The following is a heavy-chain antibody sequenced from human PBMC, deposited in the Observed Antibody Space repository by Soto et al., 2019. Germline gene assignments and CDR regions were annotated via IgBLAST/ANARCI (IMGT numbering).Heavy chain of an antibody. CDR3: ARRDIVVVVDATHGYNWFDP. D-gene: IGHD2-15*01. V-gene: IGHV4-34*01. Sequence: SETLSLTCAVYGGSFSGYYWSWIRQPPGKGLEWIGEINHSGSTNYNPSLKSRVTISVDTSKNQFSLKLSSVTAADTAVYYCARRDIVVVVDATHGYNWFDPWGQGTLVTVSS. CDR2: INHSGST. J-gene: IGHJ5*02. CDR1: GGSFSGYY.